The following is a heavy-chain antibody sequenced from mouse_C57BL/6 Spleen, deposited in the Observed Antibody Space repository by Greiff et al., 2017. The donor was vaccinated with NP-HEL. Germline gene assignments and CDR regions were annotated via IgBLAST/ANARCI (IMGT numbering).Heavy chain of an antibody. V-gene: IGHV1-82*01. D-gene: IGHD1-1*01. CDR3: VIGSSYAMDY. J-gene: IGHJ4*01. CDR2: IYPGDGDT. Sequence: QVQLQQSGPELVKPGASVKISCKASGYAFSSSWMNWVKQRPGKGLEWIGRIYPGDGDTNYNGRFKGTATLTADKSSSTAYMQLSSLTSEDSAVYFCVIGSSYAMDYWGQGTSVTVSS. CDR1: GYAFSSSW.